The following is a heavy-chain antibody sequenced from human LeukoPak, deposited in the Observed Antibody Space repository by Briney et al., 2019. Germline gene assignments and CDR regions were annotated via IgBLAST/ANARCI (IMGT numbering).Heavy chain of an antibody. D-gene: IGHD2-21*02. Sequence: RGGSLRLSCAASGFTFSSYGMHWVRQAPGKGLEWVAVTWYNGNNKDYADSVKGRFTISRDNSKNTLYLQMNSLRADDTAVYHCARDRCGGDCYHFDYWGQGTLVPGCS. CDR3: ARDRCGGDCYHFDY. V-gene: IGHV3-33*01. CDR1: GFTFSSYG. J-gene: IGHJ4*02. CDR2: TWYNGNNK.